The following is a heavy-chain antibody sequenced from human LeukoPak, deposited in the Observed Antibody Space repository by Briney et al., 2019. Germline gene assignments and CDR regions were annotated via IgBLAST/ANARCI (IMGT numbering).Heavy chain of an antibody. CDR2: IHHTGNT. D-gene: IGHD3-10*01. Sequence: SETLSLTCTVSGYSISDTNYWGWIRQPPGKGLEWIGAIHHTGNTYYNPFLESRITISVDTSKNQFSLKLSSVTAADTAVYYCAREVAPGGFDCWGQGTLVTVSS. V-gene: IGHV4-38-2*02. CDR3: AREVAPGGFDC. J-gene: IGHJ4*02. CDR1: GYSISDTNY.